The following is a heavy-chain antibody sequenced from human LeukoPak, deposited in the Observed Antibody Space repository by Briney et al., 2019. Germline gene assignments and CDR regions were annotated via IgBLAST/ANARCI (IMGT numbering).Heavy chain of an antibody. CDR3: AKSIVNSGTYIPFDY. D-gene: IGHD1-26*01. CDR1: GFTLSSSE. J-gene: IGHJ4*02. Sequence: GGSLRLSCAASGFTLSSSEMNWVRQAPGKGLEWVSYISRSGSTIFYADSVKGRFTISRDKSKNSLYLQMNSLRVEDTAIYYCAKSIVNSGTYIPFDYWGQGTLVTVSS. V-gene: IGHV3-48*03. CDR2: ISRSGSTI.